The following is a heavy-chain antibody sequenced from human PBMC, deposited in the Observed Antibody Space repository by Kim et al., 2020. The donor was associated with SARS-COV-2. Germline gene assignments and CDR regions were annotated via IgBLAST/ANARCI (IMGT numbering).Heavy chain of an antibody. J-gene: IGHJ4*02. Sequence: SETLSLTCAVYGGSFSGYYWSWIRQPPGKGLEWIGEINHSGSTNYNPSLKSRVTISVDTSKNQFSLKLSSVTAADTAVYYCARGIGQEGATGVYWGQGTLVTVSS. V-gene: IGHV4-34*01. CDR3: ARGIGQEGATGVY. D-gene: IGHD1-26*01. CDR1: GGSFSGYY. CDR2: INHSGST.